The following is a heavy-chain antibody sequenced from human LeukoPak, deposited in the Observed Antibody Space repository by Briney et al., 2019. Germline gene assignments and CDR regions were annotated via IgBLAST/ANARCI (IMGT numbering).Heavy chain of an antibody. V-gene: IGHV3-21*01. CDR2: ISSSSSYI. CDR1: GFTFSSYS. J-gene: IGHJ4*02. Sequence: GGSLRLSCAASGFTFSSYSMNWVRQAPGKGLEWVSSISSSSSYIYYADSVKGRFTISRDNAKNSLYLQMNSLRAEDTAVYYCAREVVTAILTGFDYWGQGTLVTVSS. CDR3: AREVVTAILTGFDY. D-gene: IGHD2-21*02.